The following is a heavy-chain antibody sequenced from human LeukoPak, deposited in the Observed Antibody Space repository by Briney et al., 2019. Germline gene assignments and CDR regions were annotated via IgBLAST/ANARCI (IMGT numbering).Heavy chain of an antibody. J-gene: IGHJ4*02. CDR2: IYYGGTT. Sequence: SETLSLTCTVSGGSISSSSTYWGWIRRPPGKGLEWMGSIYYGGTTYYSPSLKSRITISVDTSKNQFSLKLGSVTAADTAVYYCAIQYDSSGYYYFDYWGQGPLVSVSS. V-gene: IGHV4-39*01. D-gene: IGHD3-22*01. CDR3: AIQYDSSGYYYFDY. CDR1: GGSISSSSTY.